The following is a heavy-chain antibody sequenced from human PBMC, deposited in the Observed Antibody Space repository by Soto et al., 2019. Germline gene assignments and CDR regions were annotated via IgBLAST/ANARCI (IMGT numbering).Heavy chain of an antibody. D-gene: IGHD3-22*01. CDR2: IYYSGST. V-gene: IGHV4-39*01. J-gene: IGHJ5*02. CDR3: ARHWPEPSGYWLDP. CDR1: GGSISSSSYY. Sequence: SETLSLTCTGSGGSISSSSYYWGWIRQPPGKGLEWIGSIYYSGSTYYNPSLKSRVTISVDTSKNQFSLKLSSVTAADTAVYYCARHWPEPSGYWLDPWGQGTLVTVSS.